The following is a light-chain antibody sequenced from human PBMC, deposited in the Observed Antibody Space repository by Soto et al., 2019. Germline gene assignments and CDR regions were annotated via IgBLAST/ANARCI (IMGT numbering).Light chain of an antibody. CDR3: SSYTSSTTYV. V-gene: IGLV2-14*03. CDR1: SSDVGGYNY. Sequence: QSALNQPASVSGSPGQSITLSCTETSSDVGGYNYVYWYQQYPGKAPKLMIYDVTYRPSGVSYRFSGSKSANTASLTISGLQAEDEADYYCSSYTSSTTYVFGTGTKVTVL. CDR2: DVT. J-gene: IGLJ1*01.